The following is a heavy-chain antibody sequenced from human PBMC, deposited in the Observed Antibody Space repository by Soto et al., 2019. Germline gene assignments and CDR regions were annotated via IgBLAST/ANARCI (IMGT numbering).Heavy chain of an antibody. V-gene: IGHV1-69*13. CDR1: GGTFSSYA. Sequence: GGSVKVSCKAYGGTFSSYAISWVRQAPGQGLEWMGGIIPIFGTANYAQKFQGRVTITADESTSTAYMELSSLRSEDTAVYYCATTYDYVWGSYREDAFDIWGQGTMVTVSS. CDR3: ATTYDYVWGSYREDAFDI. D-gene: IGHD3-16*02. J-gene: IGHJ3*02. CDR2: IIPIFGTA.